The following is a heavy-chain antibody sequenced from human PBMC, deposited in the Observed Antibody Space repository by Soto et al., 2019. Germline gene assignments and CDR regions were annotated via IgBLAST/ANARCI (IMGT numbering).Heavy chain of an antibody. J-gene: IGHJ4*02. Sequence: EVQLLESGGELAQPGGSLRLSCAASRFTFSTYAMNWVRQAPGKGLEWVSAVSNSGGTTYYADSVKGRFTISRDNSKNTLYLQMNSLRAEDTAVYYCAKMEYCSGGSCYSDYLGRGTLVTVSS. CDR1: RFTFSTYA. V-gene: IGHV3-23*01. CDR3: AKMEYCSGGSCYSDY. D-gene: IGHD2-15*01. CDR2: VSNSGGTT.